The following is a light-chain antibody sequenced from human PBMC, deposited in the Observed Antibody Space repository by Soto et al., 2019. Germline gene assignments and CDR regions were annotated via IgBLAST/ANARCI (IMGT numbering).Light chain of an antibody. Sequence: QSVLTQPASVSGSPGQSITISCTGTSSDVGGYNYVSWYQQHPGKAPKLMIYDVSNRPSGVSNRFSGSKSGNTACLTISGLQAEDEADYYCSSYTSSSLHVFGTGTKLTVL. CDR2: DVS. J-gene: IGLJ1*01. V-gene: IGLV2-14*03. CDR1: SSDVGGYNY. CDR3: SSYTSSSLHV.